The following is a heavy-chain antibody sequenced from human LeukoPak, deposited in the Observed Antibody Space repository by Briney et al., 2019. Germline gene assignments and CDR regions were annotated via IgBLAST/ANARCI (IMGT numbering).Heavy chain of an antibody. CDR3: ASHKYCSSTSCYAFDI. D-gene: IGHD2-2*01. V-gene: IGHV1-18*01. CDR1: GDTFISYG. CDR2: ISANNANT. J-gene: IGHJ3*02. Sequence: ASVKVSCKASGDTFISYGISWVRQAPGQGLEWMGWISANNANTNYAQKLQGRVTMTTDTSTSTAYMELGSLRSDDTAVYYCASHKYCSSTSCYAFDIWGQGTMVTVSS.